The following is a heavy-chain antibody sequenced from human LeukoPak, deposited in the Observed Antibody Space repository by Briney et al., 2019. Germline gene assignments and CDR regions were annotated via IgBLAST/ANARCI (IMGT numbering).Heavy chain of an antibody. J-gene: IGHJ5*02. D-gene: IGHD3-22*01. CDR3: ARGYLPPPYYDSSGHDNWFDP. V-gene: IGHV1-69*06. CDR2: IIPIFGTA. Sequence: ASVKVSCKASGGTFNNYTISWVRQAPGQGLEWMGGIIPIFGTANYAQKFQGRVTITADKSTSTAYMELSSLRSGDTAVYYCARGYLPPPYYDSSGHDNWFDPWGQGTLVTVSS. CDR1: GGTFNNYT.